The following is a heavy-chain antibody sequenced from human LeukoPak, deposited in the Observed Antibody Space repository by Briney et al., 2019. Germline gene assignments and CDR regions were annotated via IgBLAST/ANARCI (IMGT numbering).Heavy chain of an antibody. Sequence: GGSLRLSCAASGFTFCNYWMNWVRQAPGKGLEWVANIKQDGSEKYYVDSVKGRFTISRDNAKNSLYLQMNSRTAEDTAVYYCARDIRSYEDSLSEYCYYGMGLWGAETTVTVA. V-gene: IGHV3-7*05. J-gene: IGHJ6*01. CDR1: GFTFCNYW. CDR3: ARDIRSYEDSLSEYCYYGMGL. D-gene: IGHD5-12*01. CDR2: IKQDGSEK.